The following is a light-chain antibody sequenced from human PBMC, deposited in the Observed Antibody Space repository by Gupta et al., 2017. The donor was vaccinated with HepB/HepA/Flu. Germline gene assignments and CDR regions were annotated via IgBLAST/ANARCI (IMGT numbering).Light chain of an antibody. V-gene: IGKV3-15*01. J-gene: IGKJ3*01. CDR3: QHDHKWPFT. Sequence: IVMTQPPATLSVSPGESATFSCRASQSVAGDIAWYQHRPGQAPRVLIYGASTRDTGIPARFGGSGSGTEFTLTITRLQSEDSAVYYCQHDHKWPFTFGPGTKVLI. CDR2: GAS. CDR1: QSVAGD.